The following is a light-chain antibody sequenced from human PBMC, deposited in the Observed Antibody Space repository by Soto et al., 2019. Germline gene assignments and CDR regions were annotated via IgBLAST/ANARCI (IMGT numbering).Light chain of an antibody. CDR1: QSVSDW. V-gene: IGKV1-5*03. Sequence: DIQMTQSPSTLSASVGDRVTLTCRASQSVSDWLVWYQQKPGKAPKVLIYKASNLESGVPTWFSGSGSETELLLTISSLQPYDSATYYCQQYNTFSPYTFGQGTKLEIK. CDR3: QQYNTFSPYT. CDR2: KAS. J-gene: IGKJ2*01.